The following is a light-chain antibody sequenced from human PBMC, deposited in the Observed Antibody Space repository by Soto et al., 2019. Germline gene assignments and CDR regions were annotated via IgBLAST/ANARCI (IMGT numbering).Light chain of an antibody. Sequence: QSALTQPASVSGSPGQSITISCTGTSSDVGGYNYVSWYQQHPGKVPKVMIYEVSNRPSGVSNRFSGSKSGYTASLTISGLQAEDEGDYYCCSYATNSIRVFGGGTKLTVL. CDR2: EVS. CDR1: SSDVGGYNY. J-gene: IGLJ3*02. V-gene: IGLV2-14*03. CDR3: CSYATNSIRV.